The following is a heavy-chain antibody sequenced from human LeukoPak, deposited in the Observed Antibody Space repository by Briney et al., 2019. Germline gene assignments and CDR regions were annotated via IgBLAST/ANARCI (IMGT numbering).Heavy chain of an antibody. J-gene: IGHJ6*02. Sequence: MASETLSLTCAVSGGSISSGGYSWSWIRQPPGKGLEWIGYIYHSGSTYYNPSLKSRVTISVDRSKNQFSLKLSSVTAADTAVYYCARGDFWSGYHYGMDVWGQGTTVTVSS. D-gene: IGHD3-3*01. V-gene: IGHV4-30-2*01. CDR2: IYHSGST. CDR3: ARGDFWSGYHYGMDV. CDR1: GGSISSGGYS.